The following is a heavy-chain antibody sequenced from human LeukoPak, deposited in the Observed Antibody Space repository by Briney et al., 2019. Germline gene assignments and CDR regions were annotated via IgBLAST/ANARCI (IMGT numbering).Heavy chain of an antibody. CDR1: GFTFDDYA. CDR2: ISWNSGSI. Sequence: GGSLRLSCLASGFTFDDYAMHWVRQAPGKGLEWVSGISWNSGSIDYADSVKGRITITRDNAKKSLNLQMNSLRPEDTALYYCVKVSGYSYGYFDFWGQGTLVTVSS. CDR3: VKVSGYSYGYFDF. D-gene: IGHD5-18*01. V-gene: IGHV3-9*01. J-gene: IGHJ4*02.